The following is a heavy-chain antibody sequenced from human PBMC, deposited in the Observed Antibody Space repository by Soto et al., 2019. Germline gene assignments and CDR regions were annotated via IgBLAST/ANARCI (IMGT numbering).Heavy chain of an antibody. D-gene: IGHD1-26*01. CDR1: GFTFSHDG. CDR2: ISYDGSNK. V-gene: IGHV3-30*03. Sequence: WGSLRLSCAASGFTFSHDGIHWFRQAPGKGLEWLAVISYDGSNKHYADSVKGRFTVSRDNSKNTLYLQMNSLRAEDTAVYFFFRYSGKYQGPIDFRGQGTPVTVSS. J-gene: IGHJ4*02. CDR3: FRYSGKYQGPIDF.